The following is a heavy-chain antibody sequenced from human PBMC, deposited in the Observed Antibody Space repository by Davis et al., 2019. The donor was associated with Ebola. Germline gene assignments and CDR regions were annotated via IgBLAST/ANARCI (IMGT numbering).Heavy chain of an antibody. CDR3: ARQGELGSWFDP. J-gene: IGHJ5*02. V-gene: IGHV4-38-2*02. CDR2: IFPSGST. Sequence: SETLSLTCIVSGYSISSGYYWGWIRQSPGKGLEWIGSIFPSGSTYYNPSLKSRVTISVDTSKNQFSLRLTSVTAADTAVYYCARQGELGSWFDPWGQGTLVTVSS. CDR1: GYSISSGYY. D-gene: IGHD7-27*01.